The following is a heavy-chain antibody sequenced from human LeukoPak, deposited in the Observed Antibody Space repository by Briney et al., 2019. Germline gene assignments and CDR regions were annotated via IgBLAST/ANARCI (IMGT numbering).Heavy chain of an antibody. Sequence: ASVKVSCKASGYTFTSYGISWVRQAPGQGLEWMGWISAYNGNTNYAQKLQGRVTMTTDTSTSTAYMELRSLRSDDTAAYYCARDRSDIVVVPAAADYWGQGTLVTVSS. V-gene: IGHV1-18*01. J-gene: IGHJ4*02. CDR2: ISAYNGNT. CDR1: GYTFTSYG. CDR3: ARDRSDIVVVPAAADY. D-gene: IGHD2-2*01.